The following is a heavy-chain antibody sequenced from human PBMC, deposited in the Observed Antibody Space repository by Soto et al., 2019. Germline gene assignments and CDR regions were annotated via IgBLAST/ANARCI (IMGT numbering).Heavy chain of an antibody. J-gene: IGHJ4*02. CDR2: IHHSGST. CDR3: ARGVDYWSGYLC. CDR1: GGSFDGYY. V-gene: IGHV4-34*01. Sequence: PSETLSLTCALYGGSFDGYYWSWIRQSPGKGLEWIGEIHHSGSTKYNPSLKSRVSLSVDTSTKQFSLKMTSMTAADRGVYYCARGVDYWSGYLCWGQGTPVTGSS. D-gene: IGHD3-3*01.